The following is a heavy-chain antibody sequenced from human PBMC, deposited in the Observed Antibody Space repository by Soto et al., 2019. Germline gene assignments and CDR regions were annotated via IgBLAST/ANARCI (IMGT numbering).Heavy chain of an antibody. CDR3: ARFWNLGSGWFIDYYGMDV. V-gene: IGHV3-48*02. CDR1: GFTFSSYS. J-gene: IGHJ6*02. Sequence: GGSLRLSCAASGFTFSSYSMNWVRQAPGKGLEWVSYISSSSSTIYYADSVKGRFTISRDNAKNSLYLQMNSLRDEDTAVYYCARFWNLGSGWFIDYYGMDVWGQGTTVTVSS. D-gene: IGHD6-19*01. CDR2: ISSSSSTI.